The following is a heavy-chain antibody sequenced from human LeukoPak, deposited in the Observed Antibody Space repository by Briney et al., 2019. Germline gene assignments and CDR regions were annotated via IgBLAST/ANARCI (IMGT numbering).Heavy chain of an antibody. CDR2: IYPGDSDT. V-gene: IGHV5-51*01. Sequence: KYGESLKISCKGSGYSFTSYWIGWVRQMPGKGLEWMGIIYPGDSDTRYSPSFQGQVTISADKSISTAYLQWSSLKASDTAMYYCAIHYYDSSGYYYSYAFDIWGQGTMVTVSS. CDR1: GYSFTSYW. CDR3: AIHYYDSSGYYYSYAFDI. D-gene: IGHD3-22*01. J-gene: IGHJ3*02.